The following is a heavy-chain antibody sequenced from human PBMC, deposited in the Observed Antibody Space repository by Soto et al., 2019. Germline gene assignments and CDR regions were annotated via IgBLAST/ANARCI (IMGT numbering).Heavy chain of an antibody. CDR1: GFTFSSYA. D-gene: IGHD5-12*01. CDR2: ISGSGGST. Sequence: GGSLRLSCAASGFTFSSYAMSWVRQAPGKGLEWVSAISGSGGSTYYADSVKGRFTISRDNSKNTLYLQMNSLRAEDTAGYYCAKTVWLTVSDYETTVGGAFDIWGQGTMVTVSS. V-gene: IGHV3-23*01. CDR3: AKTVWLTVSDYETTVGGAFDI. J-gene: IGHJ3*02.